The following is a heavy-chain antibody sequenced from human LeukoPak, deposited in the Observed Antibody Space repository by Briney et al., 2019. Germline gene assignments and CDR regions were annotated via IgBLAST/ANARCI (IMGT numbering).Heavy chain of an antibody. CDR1: GFTFGDYA. V-gene: IGHV3-9*01. CDR2: ISWNSGSI. Sequence: PGRSLRLSCAASGFTFGDYAVHWVRQAPGKGLEWVSGISWNSGSIGYADSVKGRFTISRDNAKNSLYLQMNSLRAEDTALYYCARGPPSGAEVYAFDIWGQGTMVTVSS. J-gene: IGHJ3*02. CDR3: ARGPPSGAEVYAFDI.